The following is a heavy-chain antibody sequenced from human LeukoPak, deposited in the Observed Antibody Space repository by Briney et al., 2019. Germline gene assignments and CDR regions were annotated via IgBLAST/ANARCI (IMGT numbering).Heavy chain of an antibody. CDR1: RYTFTGYY. Sequence: ASVKVSCNPSRYTFTGYYMHWVRQAPGQGLEWMGWINPNSGGTNYAQKFQGRVTMTRDTSISTAYMELSRLRSDDTAVYYCARDRGLRAYYFDYWGQGTLVTVSS. CDR2: INPNSGGT. V-gene: IGHV1-2*02. J-gene: IGHJ4*02. D-gene: IGHD3-10*01. CDR3: ARDRGLRAYYFDY.